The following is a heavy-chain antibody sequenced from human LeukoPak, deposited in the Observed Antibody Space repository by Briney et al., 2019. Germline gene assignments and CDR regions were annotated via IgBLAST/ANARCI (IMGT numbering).Heavy chain of an antibody. J-gene: IGHJ4*02. V-gene: IGHV4-59*08. CDR1: GGSISSNY. CDR3: SRVRRDGYNPLDY. CDR2: IYYPGST. D-gene: IGHD5-24*01. Sequence: SETLSLICTVSGGSISSNYWSWIRQPPGKGLEWIGYIYYPGSTNYNPSLKSRVTISLDTSNKQFSLKLSSVTAADTAVYYCSRVRRDGYNPLDYWGQGTLVTVSS.